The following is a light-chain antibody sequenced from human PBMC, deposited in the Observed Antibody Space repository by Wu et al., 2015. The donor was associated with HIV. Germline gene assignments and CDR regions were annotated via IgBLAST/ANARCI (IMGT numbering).Light chain of an antibody. CDR1: QSVTSRF. CDR2: GTS. J-gene: IGKJ2*01. Sequence: EIVLTQSPGTLSLSPGERVTLSCRASQSVTSRFLAWYQQKPGQPPRLLVYGTSNRATGIPDRFSGSGSGTDFTLTISRLESEDFGVYYCQQYNSSPPLFTFGQGTKLEIK. V-gene: IGKV3-20*01. CDR3: QQYNSSPPLFT.